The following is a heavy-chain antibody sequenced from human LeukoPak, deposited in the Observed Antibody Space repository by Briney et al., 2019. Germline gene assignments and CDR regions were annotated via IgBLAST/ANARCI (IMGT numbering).Heavy chain of an antibody. CDR1: GFTFSRYG. CDR3: VNPGWYYDSSGYSYYYGMDV. CDR2: IVSNGDST. J-gene: IGHJ6*02. D-gene: IGHD3-22*01. V-gene: IGHV3-64D*09. Sequence: GGSLRLSCSATGFTFSRYGMHWVRQAPGKGLEYVSAIVSNGDSTYYADSVKGRFTISRDNAKNTLYLQMSSLRPDDTAVYYCVNPGWYYDSSGYSYYYGMDVWGQGTTVTVSS.